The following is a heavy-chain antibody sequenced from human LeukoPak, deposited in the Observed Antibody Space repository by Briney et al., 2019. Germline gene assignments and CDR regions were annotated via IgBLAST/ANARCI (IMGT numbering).Heavy chain of an antibody. CDR2: ISGSGGST. Sequence: HPGGSLRLSCAASGFTFSSYAMSWVRQAPGKGLEWVSAISGSGGSTYYADSVKGRFTISRDNSKNTLYLQMNSLRAEDTAVYYCAKEAGVVVPAASWFDPWGQGTLVTASS. V-gene: IGHV3-23*01. CDR1: GFTFSSYA. CDR3: AKEAGVVVPAASWFDP. D-gene: IGHD2-2*01. J-gene: IGHJ5*02.